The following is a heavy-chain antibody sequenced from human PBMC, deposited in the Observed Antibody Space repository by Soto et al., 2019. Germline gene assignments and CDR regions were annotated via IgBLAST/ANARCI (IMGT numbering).Heavy chain of an antibody. J-gene: IGHJ6*02. V-gene: IGHV5-10-1*01. CDR1: GYSVTSYW. CDR3: AGRDSYYYYGMDV. Sequence: XESLTISFKGSGYSVTSYWSSLVRQMPGKGLEWMGRIDPSDSYTNYSPSFQGHVTISADKSISTAYLQWSSLKASDTAMYYCAGRDSYYYYGMDVWGQGTTVTVSS. CDR2: IDPSDSYT.